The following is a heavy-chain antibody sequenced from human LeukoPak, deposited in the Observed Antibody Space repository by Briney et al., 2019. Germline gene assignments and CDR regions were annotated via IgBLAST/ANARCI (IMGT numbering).Heavy chain of an antibody. CDR1: GFTFSNYG. CDR3: TTGIDYGGGY. J-gene: IGHJ4*02. D-gene: IGHD3-16*01. CDR2: IKSKADGETI. V-gene: IGHV3-15*07. Sequence: GGSLRLSCAASGFTFSNYGMHWVRQSPGKGLEWVGRIKSKADGETIDYASPVRGRFTISRDDSRNTVYLQMNSLQIDDTAVYYCTTGIDYGGGYWGQGTLVTVSS.